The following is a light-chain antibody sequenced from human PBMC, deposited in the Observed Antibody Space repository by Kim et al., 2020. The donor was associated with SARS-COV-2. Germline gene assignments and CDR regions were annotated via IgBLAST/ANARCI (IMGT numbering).Light chain of an antibody. CDR2: QDS. CDR1: KLGDKY. J-gene: IGLJ2*01. Sequence: SYELTQPPSVSVSPGQTASITCSGDKLGDKYACWYQQKPGQSPVLVIYQDSKRPSGIPARFSSSNSGNTATLTISGTQAMDEADYYCQAWDSSTVVFGGGTQLAVL. CDR3: QAWDSSTVV. V-gene: IGLV3-1*01.